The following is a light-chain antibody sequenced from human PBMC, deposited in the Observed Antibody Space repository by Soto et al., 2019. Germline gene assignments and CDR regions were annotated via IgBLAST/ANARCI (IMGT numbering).Light chain of an antibody. V-gene: IGLV1-51*01. Sequence: QSVLTQPPSVSAAPGQKVTISCSGSSSNIGNNYVSWYQQLPVTAPKLLIYDSNKRPSGIPDRFSGSTSGTSATLGITGLQTGDEADYYCGTWDSSLSAVVFGGGTKLTVL. CDR1: SSNIGNNY. J-gene: IGLJ2*01. CDR2: DSN. CDR3: GTWDSSLSAVV.